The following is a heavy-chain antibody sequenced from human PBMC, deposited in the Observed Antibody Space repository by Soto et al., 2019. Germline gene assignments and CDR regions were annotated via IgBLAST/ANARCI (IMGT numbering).Heavy chain of an antibody. J-gene: IGHJ4*02. V-gene: IGHV5-51*01. CDR2: IYPGDHET. CDR1: GYTFSNFW. CDR3: ARSPRSSPYFDY. D-gene: IGHD6-13*01. Sequence: GESLKISCQSSGYTFSNFWIGWVRQLPGKGLEWMGIIYPGDHETRYSPSFHGKVTISADKSINTAYLQWNSLEASDTAFYFCARSPRSSPYFDYWGQGALVTVSS.